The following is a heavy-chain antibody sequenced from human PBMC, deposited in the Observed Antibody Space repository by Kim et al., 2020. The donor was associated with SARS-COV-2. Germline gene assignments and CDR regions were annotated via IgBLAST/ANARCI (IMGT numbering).Heavy chain of an antibody. CDR3: ARMGDPHGDYNYYYYGMDV. J-gene: IGHJ6*02. D-gene: IGHD4-17*01. CDR1: GGSISSYY. V-gene: IGHV4-59*01. Sequence: SETLSLTCTVSGGSISSYYWSWIRQPPGKGLEWIGYIYYSGSTNYNPSLKSRVTISVDTSKNQFSLKLSSVTAADTAVYYCARMGDPHGDYNYYYYGMDVWGQGTTVTVSS. CDR2: IYYSGST.